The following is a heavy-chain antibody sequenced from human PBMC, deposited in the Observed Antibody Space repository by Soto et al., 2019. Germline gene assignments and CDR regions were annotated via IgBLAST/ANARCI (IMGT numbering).Heavy chain of an antibody. CDR1: SVSITSSNW. CDR3: ARDYDSFDY. V-gene: IGHV4-4*02. CDR2: ISHSGTA. J-gene: IGHJ4*02. Sequence: PSETLSLTCDVSSVSITSSNWWTWVRQPPGKGLEWLGKISHSGTANYNATLRSRVTISVDKPKNQLSLKLMSVTAADTAVYYCARDYDSFDYWGPGILFTVSS. D-gene: IGHD3-22*01.